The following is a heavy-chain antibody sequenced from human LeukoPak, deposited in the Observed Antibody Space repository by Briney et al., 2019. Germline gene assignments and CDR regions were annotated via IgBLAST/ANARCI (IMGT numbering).Heavy chain of an antibody. CDR2: LSHAGTN. D-gene: IGHD5-18*01. CDR1: GGSITSNSYS. CDR3: ARLRGGVQLWGD. Sequence: SETLSLTCTVSGGSITSNSYSWGWIRQPPGKGLQWIATLSHAGTNYYNPSLKSRVTMPVDRSKNQFSLKLTSVTATDTAVYYCARLRGGVQLWGDWGQGTLVTVSS. J-gene: IGHJ4*02. V-gene: IGHV4-39*01.